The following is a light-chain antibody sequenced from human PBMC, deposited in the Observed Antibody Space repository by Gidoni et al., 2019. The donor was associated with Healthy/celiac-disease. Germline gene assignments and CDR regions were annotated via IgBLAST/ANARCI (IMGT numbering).Light chain of an antibody. CDR1: KLGDKY. CDR3: QAWDSSTAHVV. CDR2: QDS. J-gene: IGLJ2*01. Sequence: SYELTQPPSVSVSPGQTASITCSGDKLGDKYACLYQQKPGQSPVLVIYQDSKRPSEIPERFSGSNSGNTATLTISGTQAMDEADYYCQAWDSSTAHVVFGGGTKLTVL. V-gene: IGLV3-1*01.